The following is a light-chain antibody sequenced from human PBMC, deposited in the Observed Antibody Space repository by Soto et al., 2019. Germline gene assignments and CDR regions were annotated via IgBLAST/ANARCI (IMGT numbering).Light chain of an antibody. CDR1: SGHSTYA. V-gene: IGLV4-69*01. CDR2: LNSDGSH. Sequence: QAVVAQSPSASASLGASVKLTCTLSSGHSTYAIAWHQQQPEKGPRYLMKLNSDGSHTKGDGIPERFSGSSSGAERYLSISSLQSEDEDDYYCQSWDTGIHRVFGGGTKLTVL. J-gene: IGLJ2*01. CDR3: QSWDTGIHRV.